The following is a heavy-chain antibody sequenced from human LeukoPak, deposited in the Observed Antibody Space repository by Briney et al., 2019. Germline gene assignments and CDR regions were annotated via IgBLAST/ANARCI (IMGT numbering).Heavy chain of an antibody. CDR3: ARDLAIFGVVKLSRFDP. CDR1: GGTFSSYA. J-gene: IGHJ5*02. Sequence: SVKVSCKASGGTFSSYAISWVRQAPGQGLEWMGGIIPIFGTANYAQKFQGRVTITADESTSTAYMELSSLRSEDTAVYYCARDLAIFGVVKLSRFDPWGQGTLVTVSS. D-gene: IGHD3-3*01. V-gene: IGHV1-69*01. CDR2: IIPIFGTA.